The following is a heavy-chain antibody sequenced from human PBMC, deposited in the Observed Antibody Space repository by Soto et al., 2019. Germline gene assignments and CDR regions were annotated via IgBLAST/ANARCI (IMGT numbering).Heavy chain of an antibody. V-gene: IGHV4-4*07. CDR3: ARDRRKDYYYGMDV. J-gene: IGHJ6*02. CDR1: GGSMSSYY. Sequence: PSETLSLTCTVSGGSMSSYYWTWIRQPAGKGQEWIGRVYTSGGTHYNPSLKSRVTISVDTSKNQFSLRLISVTDADTAVYYCARDRRKDYYYGMDVWGQGTTVTVSS. CDR2: VYTSGGT.